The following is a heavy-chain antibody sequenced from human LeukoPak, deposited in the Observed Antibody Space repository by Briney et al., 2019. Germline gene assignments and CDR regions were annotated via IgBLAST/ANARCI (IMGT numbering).Heavy chain of an antibody. J-gene: IGHJ6*02. CDR3: ARDPLAVRYGMDV. V-gene: IGHV3-7*01. CDR2: IKYDGTEK. CDR1: GFTFSSSW. Sequence: GGSLRLSCAGSGFTFSSSWMTWVRQAPGKGLEWVANIKYDGTEKWYVDSVKGRFTISRDNAKNSLYLQMNSLRGEDTAVYYCARDPLAVRYGMDVWGQGTTVTVSS. D-gene: IGHD6-19*01.